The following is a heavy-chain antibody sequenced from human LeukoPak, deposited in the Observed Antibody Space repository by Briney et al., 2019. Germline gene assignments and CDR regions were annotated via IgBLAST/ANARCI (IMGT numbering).Heavy chain of an antibody. CDR1: GYTFTSYY. J-gene: IGHJ5*02. D-gene: IGHD1-26*01. CDR3: ARDNSLGDNAWWFDP. CDR2: INPTGSST. Sequence: ASVKVSCKASGYTFTSYYMHWVRQAPGQGLEGMGLINPTGSSTAYAQKFQGRVTMTRDMSTSTDYMELSSLRSDDTAIYYCARDNSLGDNAWWFDPWGQGTLVTVSS. V-gene: IGHV1-46*01.